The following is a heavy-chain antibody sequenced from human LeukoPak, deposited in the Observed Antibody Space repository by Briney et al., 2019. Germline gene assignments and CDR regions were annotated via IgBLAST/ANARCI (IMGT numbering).Heavy chain of an antibody. D-gene: IGHD4-17*01. CDR2: INPSGGST. Sequence: GASVKVSCKASGYTFTSYYMHWVRQAPGQGLEWMGIINPSGGSTSYAQKFQGRVTMTRDMSTSTVYMELSSLRPEDTAVYYCARTQGDTTVTTTRDAFDIWGQGTMVTVSS. CDR3: ARTQGDTTVTTTRDAFDI. CDR1: GYTFTSYY. V-gene: IGHV1-46*01. J-gene: IGHJ3*02.